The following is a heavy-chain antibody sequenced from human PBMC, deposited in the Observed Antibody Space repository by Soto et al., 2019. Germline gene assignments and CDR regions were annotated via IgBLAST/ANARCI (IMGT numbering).Heavy chain of an antibody. CDR3: ARGGGGPARY. D-gene: IGHD3-10*01. Sequence: QVQLQQWGAGLLKPSETLSLTCAVYGGSFSDYHWSWIRQPPGKGLEWIGDINHAGSTNYNPSLKSRVTISVDTSKTQFSLNLRSVTAADTAVYYCARGGGGPARYWGQGSLVTVSS. CDR1: GGSFSDYH. V-gene: IGHV4-34*01. J-gene: IGHJ4*02. CDR2: INHAGST.